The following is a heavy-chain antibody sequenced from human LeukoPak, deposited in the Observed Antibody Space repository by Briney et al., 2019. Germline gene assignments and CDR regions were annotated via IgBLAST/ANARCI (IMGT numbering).Heavy chain of an antibody. Sequence: SQTLSLTCTVSGGSISSGDYYWSWIRQPPGKGLEWIGYIYYSGSTYYNPSLKSRVTISVDTSKNQFSLKLSSVTAADTAVYYCARALTMIVVFGYWGQGTLVTVSS. V-gene: IGHV4-30-4*01. CDR1: GGSISSGDYY. J-gene: IGHJ4*02. D-gene: IGHD3-22*01. CDR2: IYYSGST. CDR3: ARALTMIVVFGY.